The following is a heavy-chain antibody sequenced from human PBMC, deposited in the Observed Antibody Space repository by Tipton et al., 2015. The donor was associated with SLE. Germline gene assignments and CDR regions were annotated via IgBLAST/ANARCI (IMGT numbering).Heavy chain of an antibody. CDR1: GGSFSGFY. CDR3: ARDPHY. V-gene: IGHV4-34*01. CDR2: INHSGST. J-gene: IGHJ4*02. Sequence: TLSLTCTVYGGSFSGFYWSWIRQPPGKGLEWIGEINHSGSTNYNPSLKSRVTISVDTSKNQFSLKLSSVTAADTAVYYCARDPHYWGQGTLVTVSS.